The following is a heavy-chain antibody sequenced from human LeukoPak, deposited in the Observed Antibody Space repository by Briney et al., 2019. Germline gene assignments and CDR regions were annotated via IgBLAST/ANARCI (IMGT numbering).Heavy chain of an antibody. CDR3: AKGDSYSSSWYYTY. V-gene: IGHV3-23*01. D-gene: IGHD6-13*01. CDR2: ISGSGGST. J-gene: IGHJ4*02. CDR1: GFTFSSYA. Sequence: GGSLRLSCVISGFTFSSYAMSWVRQAPGKGLEWVSAISGSGGSTYYADSVKGRFTISRDNSKNTLYLQMNSLRAEDTAVYYCAKGDSYSSSWYYTYWGQGTLVTVSS.